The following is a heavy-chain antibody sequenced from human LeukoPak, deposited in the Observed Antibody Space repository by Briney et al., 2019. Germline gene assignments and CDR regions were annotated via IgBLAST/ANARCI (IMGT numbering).Heavy chain of an antibody. D-gene: IGHD2-2*01. CDR2: INHSGST. J-gene: IGHJ6*02. Sequence: SETLSLTCAVYGGSFSGYYWSWIRQPPGKGLEWIGEINHSGSTNYNPSLKSRVTISVDTSKNQFSLKLSSVTAADTAVYYCARDSRGGIVVDYYYYGMDVWGQGTTVTVSS. CDR3: ARDSRGGIVVDYYYYGMDV. V-gene: IGHV4-34*01. CDR1: GGSFSGYY.